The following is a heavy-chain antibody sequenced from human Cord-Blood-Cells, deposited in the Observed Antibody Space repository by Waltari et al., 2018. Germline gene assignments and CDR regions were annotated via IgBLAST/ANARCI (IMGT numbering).Heavy chain of an antibody. CDR1: GSTFTSYD. Sequence: QVQLVQSGAAVKKPGASVKVSCKASGSTFTSYDTNWVRQATGQGLEWMGWMNPNSGNTGYAQKFQGRVTITRNTSISTAYMELSSLRSEDTAVYYCLYCGGDCYAFDIWGQGTMVTVSS. J-gene: IGHJ3*02. V-gene: IGHV1-8*03. CDR2: MNPNSGNT. CDR3: LYCGGDCYAFDI. D-gene: IGHD2-21*02.